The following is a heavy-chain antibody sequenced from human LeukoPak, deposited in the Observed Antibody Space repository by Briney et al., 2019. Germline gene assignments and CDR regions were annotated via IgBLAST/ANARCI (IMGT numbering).Heavy chain of an antibody. V-gene: IGHV1-46*01. CDR1: GYTFTSNY. CDR3: ARDQLGSHDAFDI. CDR2: IYPRDGST. D-gene: IGHD1-26*01. J-gene: IGHJ3*02. Sequence: ASVKVSCKASGYTFTSNYIHWVRQAPGQGLEWMGMIYPRDGSTSYAQKFQGRVTVTRDTSTSTVHMELSGLRSEDTAVYYCARDQLGSHDAFDIWGQGTMVTVSS.